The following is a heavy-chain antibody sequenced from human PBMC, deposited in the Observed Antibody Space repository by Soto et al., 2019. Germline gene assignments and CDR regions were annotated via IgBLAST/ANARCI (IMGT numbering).Heavy chain of an antibody. Sequence: GGSLRLSCAASGFTFSSYAMSWVRQAPGKGLEWVSVISGSGGSTYYADSVKGRFTISRDNAKNTLYLQMNSLRAEDTAVYYCATYSGSYSVDYWGQGTLVTVSS. J-gene: IGHJ4*02. D-gene: IGHD1-26*01. CDR3: ATYSGSYSVDY. CDR2: ISGSGGST. CDR1: GFTFSSYA. V-gene: IGHV3-23*01.